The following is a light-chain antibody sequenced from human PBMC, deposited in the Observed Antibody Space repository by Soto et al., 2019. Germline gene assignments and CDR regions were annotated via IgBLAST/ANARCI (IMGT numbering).Light chain of an antibody. CDR3: QQYSTYTPRT. J-gene: IGKJ1*01. Sequence: DIQMTQSPSTLSASVGDRVTITCRASQSISIWLAWYQQKPGKAPKILIYKASSLESGAPSRFSGSGSGTEFTLTISSLQPDDFATYYCQQYSTYTPRTFGQGTKVDIK. CDR1: QSISIW. V-gene: IGKV1-5*03. CDR2: KAS.